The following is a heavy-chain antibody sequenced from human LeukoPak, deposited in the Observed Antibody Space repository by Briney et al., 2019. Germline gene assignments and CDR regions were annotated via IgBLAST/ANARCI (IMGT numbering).Heavy chain of an antibody. CDR2: IYYSGST. Sequence: SETLSLTCTVSGGSISSSSYYWGWIRQPPGKGLEWIGSIYYSGSTYYNPSLKSRVTISVDTSKNQFSLKLSSETAADTAVYYCARTLSSSRTAFDYWGQGTLVTVSS. CDR3: ARTLSSSRTAFDY. D-gene: IGHD6-13*01. CDR1: GGSISSSSYY. J-gene: IGHJ4*02. V-gene: IGHV4-39*01.